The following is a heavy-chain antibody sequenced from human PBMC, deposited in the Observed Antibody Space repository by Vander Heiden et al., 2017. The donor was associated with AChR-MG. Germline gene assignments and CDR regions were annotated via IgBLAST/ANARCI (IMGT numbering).Heavy chain of an antibody. J-gene: IGHJ4*02. CDR1: SFTFSDLW. Sequence: EGPLVGSGGGLVLPGGSLSLPCTASSFTFSDLWMNWVRQAPGKGLEWVAIIKQDGSEKHYVDSVESRFTISRDNTKKSLYLQMSSLRAEDTAMYDCAGGGGYLIEYWGQGTLVTVSS. CDR2: IKQDGSEK. CDR3: AGGGGYLIEY. D-gene: IGHD3-16*01. V-gene: IGHV3-7*03.